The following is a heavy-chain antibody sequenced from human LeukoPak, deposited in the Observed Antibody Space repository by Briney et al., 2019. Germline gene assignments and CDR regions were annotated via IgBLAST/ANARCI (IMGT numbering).Heavy chain of an antibody. V-gene: IGHV3-11*04. J-gene: IGHJ4*02. Sequence: GESLRLSCVVSGFSFSNSYMTWIRQTPGKGLESLAYISGGGSDIYYADSVKGRFTISRDNAKNSLYLQMNSLRAEDTAVYYCARLYDGSAYHADHFDYWGQGTLVTVSS. CDR2: ISGGGSDI. CDR3: ARLYDGSAYHADHFDY. D-gene: IGHD3-22*01. CDR1: GFSFSNSY.